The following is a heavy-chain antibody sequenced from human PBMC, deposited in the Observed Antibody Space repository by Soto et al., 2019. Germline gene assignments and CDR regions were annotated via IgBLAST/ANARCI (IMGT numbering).Heavy chain of an antibody. CDR2: IIPGFGSA. D-gene: IGHD2-8*01. Sequence: QVQLVQSGAEVKKPGSSVKVSCKASGSTFSNYAIRRVGQAPGQGLEWMGGIIPGFGSANYAQKFQDRVTISADESTSTAYMELSSLTSDDTAVYYSASENCANGICYRNYYYFGMDVWGQGTTVIVSS. V-gene: IGHV1-69*12. J-gene: IGHJ6*02. CDR1: GSTFSNYA. CDR3: ASENCANGICYRNYYYFGMDV.